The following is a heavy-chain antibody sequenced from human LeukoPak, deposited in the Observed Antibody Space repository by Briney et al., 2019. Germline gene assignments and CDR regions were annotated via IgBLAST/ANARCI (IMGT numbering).Heavy chain of an antibody. CDR1: GFTFSSYA. CDR2: ISYDGSNK. D-gene: IGHD3-16*01. Sequence: PGRSLRLSCAASGFTFSSYAMHWVRQAPGKGLEWVAVISYDGSNKYYADSVKGRFTISRYNSKNTLYLQMNTRKTEDTAVYYCVREGDDHTPGSYSFDFWGQGTLVTVSS. CDR3: VREGDDHTPGSYSFDF. J-gene: IGHJ4*01. V-gene: IGHV3-30-3*01.